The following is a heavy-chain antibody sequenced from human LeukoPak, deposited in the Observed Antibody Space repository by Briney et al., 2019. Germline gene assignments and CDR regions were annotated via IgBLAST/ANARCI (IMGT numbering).Heavy chain of an antibody. CDR2: IKSKTDGGTT. J-gene: IGHJ4*02. D-gene: IGHD3-22*01. V-gene: IGHV3-15*07. Sequence: PGGSLRLSCAASGFTFSNAWMNWVRQAPGKGLEWVGRIKSKTDGGTTDYAAPVKGRFTISRDDSKNTLYLQMNSLKTGDTAVYYCTSYDSSGYYSDALLGWGQGTLVTVSS. CDR3: TSYDSSGYYSDALLG. CDR1: GFTFSNAW.